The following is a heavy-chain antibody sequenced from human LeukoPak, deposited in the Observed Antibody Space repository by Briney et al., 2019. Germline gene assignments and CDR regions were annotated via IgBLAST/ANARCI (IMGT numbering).Heavy chain of an antibody. CDR2: IWNAGTNT. J-gene: IGHJ4*02. CDR1: GFSFSTYG. CDR3: AGNTPPGGDYYFDY. Sequence: GGSLRLSCAAPGFSFSTYGMHWVRQAPGKGLEWVALIWNAGTNTYYADSVKGRFTISRDNSKNTLYLQMNSLRAEDTAVYYCAGNTPPGGDYYFDYWGQGTLVIVSS. D-gene: IGHD3-16*01. V-gene: IGHV3-33*01.